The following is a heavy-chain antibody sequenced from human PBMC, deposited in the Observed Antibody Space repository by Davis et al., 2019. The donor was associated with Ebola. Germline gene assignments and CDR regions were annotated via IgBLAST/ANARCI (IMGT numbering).Heavy chain of an antibody. CDR1: GGTFSRYG. CDR2: IIPIFGTA. D-gene: IGHD2-21*01. CDR3: ARGGVAYSDLDY. V-gene: IGHV1-69*13. J-gene: IGHJ4*02. Sequence: AASVTVSCKASGGTFSRYGINWVRQAPGQGLEWMGGIIPIFGTANYAQKFQGRVTITADESTSTAYMELTSLRSDDTAVYFCARGGVAYSDLDYWGQGTLVAVSS.